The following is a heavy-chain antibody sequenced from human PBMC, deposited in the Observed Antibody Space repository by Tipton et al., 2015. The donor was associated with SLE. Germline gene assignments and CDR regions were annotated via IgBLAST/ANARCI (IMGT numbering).Heavy chain of an antibody. CDR2: LYTSGTT. CDR3: ARDGEVPAGLGGVDN. D-gene: IGHD2-2*01. Sequence: TLSLTCTVSGGSISGSNYYWDWIRQPPGKGPEWIGRLYTSGTTNYNPSLKSRVTMSVDTSKNQFSLQLSSVTAADTAVYYCARDGEVPAGLGGVDNWGQGTLVTVSS. CDR1: GGSISGSNYY. J-gene: IGHJ4*02. V-gene: IGHV4-39*07.